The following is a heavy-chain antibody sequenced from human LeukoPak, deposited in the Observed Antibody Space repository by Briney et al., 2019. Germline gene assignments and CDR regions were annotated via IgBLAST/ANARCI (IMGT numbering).Heavy chain of an antibody. V-gene: IGHV3-13*01. J-gene: IGHJ4*02. Sequence: PGGSLRLSCTASGFTLRRYDMHWVRRPTGKGLEWVSAIGTAGDSYYPDSVKGRFTISRDNAKNSLFLQMNSLRAGDTAVYYCARAPTAVPGAVDFWGQGTLVTVSS. CDR2: IGTAGDS. D-gene: IGHD6-19*01. CDR1: GFTLRRYD. CDR3: ARAPTAVPGAVDF.